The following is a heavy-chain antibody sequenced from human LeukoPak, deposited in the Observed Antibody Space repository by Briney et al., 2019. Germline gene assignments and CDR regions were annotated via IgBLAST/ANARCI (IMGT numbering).Heavy chain of an antibody. D-gene: IGHD6-19*01. V-gene: IGHV4-38-2*02. J-gene: IGHJ4*02. CDR3: ARSSSSGWYYYFDY. Sequence: SETLSLTCTVSGYSISSGYYWGWIRQPPGKGLEWIGSIYHSGSTYYNPSLKSRVTISVDTSKNQFSLKLSSVTAADTAVYYCARSSSSGWYYYFDYWGQGTLVTVSS. CDR1: GYSISSGYY. CDR2: IYHSGST.